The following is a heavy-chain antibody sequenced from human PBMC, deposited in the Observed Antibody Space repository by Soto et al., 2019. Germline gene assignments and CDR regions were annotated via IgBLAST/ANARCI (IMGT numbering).Heavy chain of an antibody. CDR2: ISGSGGST. D-gene: IGHD3-3*01. CDR1: GFTFSSNA. CDR3: AKYYDFWSGYYGPTYYFDY. Sequence: GGSLRLSCAASGFTFSSNAMSWVRQAPGKGLEWVSAISGSGGSTYYADSVKGRFTISRDNSKNTLYLQMNSLRAEDTAVYYCAKYYDFWSGYYGPTYYFDYWGQGTLVTVSS. J-gene: IGHJ4*02. V-gene: IGHV3-23*01.